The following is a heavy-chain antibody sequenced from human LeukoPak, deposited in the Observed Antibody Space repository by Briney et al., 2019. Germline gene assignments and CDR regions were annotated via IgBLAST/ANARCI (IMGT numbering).Heavy chain of an antibody. V-gene: IGHV1-18*01. CDR2: ISAYNGNT. D-gene: IGHD3-10*01. CDR1: GYTFTSYG. J-gene: IGHJ5*02. Sequence: VASVKVSCKASGYTFTSYGISWVRQAPGQGLEWMGWISAYNGNTNYAQKLQGRVTMTTDTSTSTAYIELRSLRSDDTAVYYCARDGAGWFGGNWFDPWGQGTLVTVSS. CDR3: ARDGAGWFGGNWFDP.